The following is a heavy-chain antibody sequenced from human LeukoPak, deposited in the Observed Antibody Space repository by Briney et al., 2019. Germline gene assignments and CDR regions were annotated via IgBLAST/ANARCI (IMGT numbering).Heavy chain of an antibody. CDR3: ARTGSGSYYTPADRNYYFDY. D-gene: IGHD3-10*01. CDR1: GGSISSYY. J-gene: IGHJ4*02. V-gene: IGHV4-59*01. CDR2: IYYSGST. Sequence: SETLSLTCTVSGGSISSYYWSWIRQPPGKGLEWIGYIYYSGSTNYNPSLKSRVTISVDTSKNQFSLKLSSVTAADTAVYYCARTGSGSYYTPADRNYYFDYWGQGTLVTVSS.